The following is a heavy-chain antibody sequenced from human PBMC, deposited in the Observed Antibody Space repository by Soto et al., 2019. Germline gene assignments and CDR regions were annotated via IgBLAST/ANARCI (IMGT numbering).Heavy chain of an antibody. CDR3: ASCITGTTCICY. CDR2: ISYDGSNK. D-gene: IGHD1-7*01. Sequence: PGGSMRLSCSASVFTFSSYAMHWVRQAPGKGLEWVAVISYDGSNKYYADSVKGRFTISRDNSKNTLYLQMNSLRAEDTAVYYCASCITGTTCICYCDQVTLFTGSS. V-gene: IGHV3-30-3*01. J-gene: IGHJ4*02. CDR1: VFTFSSYA.